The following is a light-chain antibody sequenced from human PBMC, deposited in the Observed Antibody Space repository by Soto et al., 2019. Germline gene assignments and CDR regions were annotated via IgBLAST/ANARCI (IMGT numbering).Light chain of an antibody. Sequence: EIVLTQSPGTLSLSPGERATLSCRASQSVSNFYLAWYQQKPGQAPRLLIYGASNRATGIPDRFSGSGSGTDVTLTISRLEPEEFSVYYCQQYGRSPRTFGQGTKVEIK. V-gene: IGKV3-20*01. CDR2: GAS. J-gene: IGKJ1*01. CDR3: QQYGRSPRT. CDR1: QSVSNFY.